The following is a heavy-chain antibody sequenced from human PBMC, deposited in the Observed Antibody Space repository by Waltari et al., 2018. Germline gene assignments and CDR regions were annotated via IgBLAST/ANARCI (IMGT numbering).Heavy chain of an antibody. CDR3: TIATSHSFDP. CDR1: GGTPGVPFSSHT. Sequence: QVQLLQSEAEVKKPGSSVKLSCKASGGTPGVPFSSHTLTWVRERREPGLEWIVKLTPVIGVSDCAQKFDGRLSITADTSTNIAYMELSAMKTADTAVYYCTIATSHSFDPWGQGTPLTVSS. V-gene: IGHV1-69*02. D-gene: IGHD2-21*01. J-gene: IGHJ5*02. CDR2: LTPVIGVS.